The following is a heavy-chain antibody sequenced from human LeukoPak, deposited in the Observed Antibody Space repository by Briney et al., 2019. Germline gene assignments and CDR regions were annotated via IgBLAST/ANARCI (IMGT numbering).Heavy chain of an antibody. Sequence: VASVTVSCKASGYTFTSYGISWVRQAPGQGLEWMGWVSAYNGNTNYAQKLQGRVTMTTDTSTSTAYMELRSLRSDDTAVYYCAREGIPGYYDFWSGYSGNNWFDPWGQGTLVTVSS. J-gene: IGHJ5*02. CDR2: VSAYNGNT. CDR1: GYTFTSYG. CDR3: AREGIPGYYDFWSGYSGNNWFDP. V-gene: IGHV1-18*01. D-gene: IGHD3-3*01.